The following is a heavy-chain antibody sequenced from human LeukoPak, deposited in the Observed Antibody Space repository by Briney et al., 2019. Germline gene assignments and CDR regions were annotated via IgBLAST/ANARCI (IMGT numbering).Heavy chain of an antibody. J-gene: IGHJ4*02. Sequence: GGSLRLSCAASGFTFSDYYMSWIRQAPGKGLEWVSYISSSGSTIYYADSVKGRFTISRDNAKNSLYLQMNSLRAEDTAVYYCARAHLPMVRGSFPVIYCGQGTLVTVSS. D-gene: IGHD3-10*01. CDR3: ARAHLPMVRGSFPVIY. CDR1: GFTFSDYY. V-gene: IGHV3-11*04. CDR2: ISSSGSTI.